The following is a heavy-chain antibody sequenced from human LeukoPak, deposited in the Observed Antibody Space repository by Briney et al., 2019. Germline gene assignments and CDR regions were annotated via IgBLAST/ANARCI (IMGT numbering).Heavy chain of an antibody. CDR2: IWYDGSNT. CDR3: AGDRKSGNFLGEFDH. J-gene: IGHJ5*02. D-gene: IGHD1-26*01. CDR1: GFTFTSYD. V-gene: IGHV3-33*01. Sequence: GRSLRLSCAASGFTFTSYDMHWVGQAPGKGLEWVALIWYDGSNTYYADSVRGRFTISRDNSKNTLYLQMNSLRAEDTALYYCAGDRKSGNFLGEFDHWGQGTLVTVSS.